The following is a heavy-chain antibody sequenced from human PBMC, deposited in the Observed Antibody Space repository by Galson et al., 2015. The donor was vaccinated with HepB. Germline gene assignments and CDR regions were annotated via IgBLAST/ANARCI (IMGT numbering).Heavy chain of an antibody. D-gene: IGHD1-7*01. CDR1: GFTFSSSW. CDR3: ARGGAPGDWNYNLVAY. J-gene: IGHJ4*02. CDR2: IKQDGSEK. Sequence: SLRLSCAASGFTFSSSWMSWVRQAPGKGLEWVANIKQDGSEKYYVDSVKGRFTISRDNAKNSLYLQMNSLRAEDTAVYYCARGGAPGDWNYNLVAYWGQGTLVTVSS. V-gene: IGHV3-7*03.